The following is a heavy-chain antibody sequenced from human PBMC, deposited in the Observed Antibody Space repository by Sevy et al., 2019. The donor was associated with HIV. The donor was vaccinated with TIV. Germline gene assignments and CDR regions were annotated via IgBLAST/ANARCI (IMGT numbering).Heavy chain of an antibody. CDR1: GFTFSSYG. CDR3: AKSSGSWALEAVYFDY. CDR2: IWYDGSNK. J-gene: IGHJ4*02. Sequence: GGSLRLSCAASGFTFSSYGMHWVRQAPGKGLEWVAVIWYDGSNKYYADSVKVRFTISRDNSKNTLYLQMNSLRAEDTAVYYCAKSSGSWALEAVYFDYWGQGTLVTVSS. V-gene: IGHV3-33*06. D-gene: IGHD6-13*01.